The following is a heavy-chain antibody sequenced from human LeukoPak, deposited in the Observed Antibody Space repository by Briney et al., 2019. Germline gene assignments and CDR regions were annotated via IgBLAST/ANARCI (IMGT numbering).Heavy chain of an antibody. CDR3: ARDWYYYDSSDAFDI. Sequence: ASVKVSFTASGYTFTSYGISWVRQAPGQGLEWMGWISPNKGNKYYAQKFQGRVAMTTDTSPSTAYMELRSLRSDDTAVYYCARDWYYYDSSDAFDIWGQGTMVTVSS. V-gene: IGHV1-18*01. CDR2: ISPNKGNK. CDR1: GYTFTSYG. J-gene: IGHJ3*02. D-gene: IGHD3-22*01.